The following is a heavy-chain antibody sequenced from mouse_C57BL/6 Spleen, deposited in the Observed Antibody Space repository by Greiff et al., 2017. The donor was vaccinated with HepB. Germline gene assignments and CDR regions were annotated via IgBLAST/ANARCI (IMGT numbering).Heavy chain of an antibody. CDR1: GYTFTDYY. D-gene: IGHD1-1*01. J-gene: IGHJ4*01. V-gene: IGHV1-26*01. CDR2: INPNNGGT. Sequence: VQLQQSGPELVKPGASVKISCKASGYTFTDYYMNWVKQSHGKSLEWIGDINPNNGGTSYNQKFKGKATLTVEKSSSTAYMELRSLTSEDSAVYYCARHYYGSSYYAMDYWGQGTSVTVSS. CDR3: ARHYYGSSYYAMDY.